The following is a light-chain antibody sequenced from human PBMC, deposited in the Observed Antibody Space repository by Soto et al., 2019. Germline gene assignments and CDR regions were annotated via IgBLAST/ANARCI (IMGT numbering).Light chain of an antibody. J-gene: IGLJ2*01. Sequence: QSALTQPASVSGSPGQSITISCTGTSSDVGGYNYVSWYQQHPGKAPKLMIYDVSNWPSGVSNRFSGSKSGNTASLTISGLQAEDEADYYCSSYTISSTHFGGGTKLTVL. V-gene: IGLV2-14*01. CDR1: SSDVGGYNY. CDR2: DVS. CDR3: SSYTISSTH.